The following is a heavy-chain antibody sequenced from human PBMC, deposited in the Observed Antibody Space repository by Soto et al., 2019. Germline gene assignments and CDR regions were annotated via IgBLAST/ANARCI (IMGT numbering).Heavy chain of an antibody. CDR2: IYYSGST. Sequence: SETLSLACTVSGGSISSYYWSWIRQPPGKGLEWIGYIYYSGSTNYNPSLKSRVTISVDTSKNQFSLKLSSVTAADTAVYYCARGSGSGSYLPYYYYYGMDVWGQGTTVTVSS. V-gene: IGHV4-59*01. J-gene: IGHJ6*02. CDR3: ARGSGSGSYLPYYYYYGMDV. CDR1: GGSISSYY. D-gene: IGHD3-10*01.